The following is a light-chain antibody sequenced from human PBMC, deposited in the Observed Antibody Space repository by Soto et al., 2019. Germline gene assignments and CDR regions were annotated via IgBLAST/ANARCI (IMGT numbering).Light chain of an antibody. CDR1: QSISSW. CDR2: DAS. V-gene: IGKV1-5*01. J-gene: IGKJ4*01. Sequence: DIQMTQSPATLSASVGDRVTITCRASQSISSWLAWYQEKPGRAPKLLIYDASTLESGVPSRFSGSGSEAEFALTISTLQSEDFAVYYCQQYSVWPLTFGGGTKVDI. CDR3: QQYSVWPLT.